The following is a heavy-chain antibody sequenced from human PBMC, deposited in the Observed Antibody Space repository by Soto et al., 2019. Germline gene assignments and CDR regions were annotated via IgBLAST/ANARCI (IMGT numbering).Heavy chain of an antibody. D-gene: IGHD5-18*01. Sequence: QVQLQESGPGLVKPSQTLSLTCTVSGGSISSGGYYWSWIRQHPGEGLEGIGYIYYSGSTYYNPSLKSRVTISVDTSKNQFSLKLSSVTAADTAVYYCARRYSYGYERPFDYWGQGTLVTVSS. CDR3: ARRYSYGYERPFDY. CDR1: GGSISSGGYY. CDR2: IYYSGST. J-gene: IGHJ4*02. V-gene: IGHV4-31*03.